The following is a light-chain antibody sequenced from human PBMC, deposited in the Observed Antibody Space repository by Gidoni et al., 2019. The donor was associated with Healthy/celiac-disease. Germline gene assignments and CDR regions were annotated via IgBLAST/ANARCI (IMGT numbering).Light chain of an antibody. J-gene: IGLJ2*01. CDR2: EVS. Sequence: QSALTQPASVSRSPGQSITISCTGTSSDVGSYNLVSWYQQHPGKAPKLMINEVSKRPSGVSKRFSGSKSGNTASLTISGLQAEDEADYYCCSYAGSKDVVFGGGTKLTVX. V-gene: IGLV2-23*02. CDR1: SSDVGSYNL. CDR3: CSYAGSKDVV.